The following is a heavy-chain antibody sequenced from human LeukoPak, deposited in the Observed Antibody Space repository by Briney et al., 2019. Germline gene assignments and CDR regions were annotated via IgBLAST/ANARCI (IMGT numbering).Heavy chain of an antibody. CDR1: GFTFSSTV. CDR2: ISYDGENK. V-gene: IGHV3-30*04. J-gene: IGHJ4*02. Sequence: PGGSLRLSCAASGFTFSSTVVHWVRQAPGKGLEWVAVISYDGENKNYADFLKGRFTISRDNSKNTLHLQMNSLRVEDTAVYYCARGGGDNGDYAFDCWGQGTLVAVSS. D-gene: IGHD4-17*01. CDR3: ARGGGDNGDYAFDC.